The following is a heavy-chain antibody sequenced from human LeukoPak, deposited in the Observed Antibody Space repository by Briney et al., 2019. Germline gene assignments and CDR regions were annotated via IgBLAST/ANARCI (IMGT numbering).Heavy chain of an antibody. CDR1: GYIFTSYW. CDR3: ARGSYYDFWSGYYPDAFDI. CDR2: IYPGDSDT. J-gene: IGHJ3*02. V-gene: IGHV5-51*01. D-gene: IGHD3-3*01. Sequence: GASLQISCKGSGYIFTSYWIGWVRQMPGKGLEWMGIIYPGDSDTRYSPSFQGQVTISADKSISTAYLQWSSLKASDTAMYYCARGSYYDFWSGYYPDAFDIWGQGTMVTVSS.